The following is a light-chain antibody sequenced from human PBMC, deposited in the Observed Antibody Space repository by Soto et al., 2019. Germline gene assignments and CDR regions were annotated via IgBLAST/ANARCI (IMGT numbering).Light chain of an antibody. J-gene: IGKJ1*01. Sequence: EIVLAQSPGTLSLSAGERATVSCRASQSVSSSYLAWYQQKPGQAPRLLIYGASSRATGIPDRFSGSGSGTDFTLTISRLEPEDFAVYYCQQYGSSPPLTFGQGTKVDI. CDR1: QSVSSSY. CDR2: GAS. V-gene: IGKV3-20*01. CDR3: QQYGSSPPLT.